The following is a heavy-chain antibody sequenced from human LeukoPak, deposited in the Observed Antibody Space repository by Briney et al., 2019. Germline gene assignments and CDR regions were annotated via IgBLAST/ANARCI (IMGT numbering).Heavy chain of an antibody. D-gene: IGHD3-22*01. CDR1: GFTFSSYG. CDR2: ISYDGSNK. J-gene: IGHJ5*02. V-gene: IGHV3-30*03. Sequence: GGSLRLSCAASGFTFSSYGMHWVRQAPGKGLEWVAVISYDGSNKYYADSVKGRFTISRDNSKNTLYLQMNSLKTEDTAVYYCTTASLDYYDSSGRPYNWFDPWGQGTLVTVSS. CDR3: TTASLDYYDSSGRPYNWFDP.